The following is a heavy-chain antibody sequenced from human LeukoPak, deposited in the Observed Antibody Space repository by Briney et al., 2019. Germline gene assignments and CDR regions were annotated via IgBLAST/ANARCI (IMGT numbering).Heavy chain of an antibody. CDR1: GFTFSSYG. Sequence: GGSLRLSCAASGFTFSSYGMHWVRQAPGKGLEWVAVISYDGSNKYYADSVKGRFTISRDNSKNTLYLQMNSLRAEDTAVYYCAKATWGEIDYWGQGTLVTVSP. D-gene: IGHD3-16*01. CDR3: AKATWGEIDY. V-gene: IGHV3-30*18. CDR2: ISYDGSNK. J-gene: IGHJ4*02.